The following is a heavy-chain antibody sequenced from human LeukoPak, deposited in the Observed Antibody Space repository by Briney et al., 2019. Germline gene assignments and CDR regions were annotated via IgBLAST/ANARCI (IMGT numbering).Heavy chain of an antibody. CDR3: ARSQSSSLIDY. V-gene: IGHV3-33*01. J-gene: IGHJ4*02. CDR1: GFSLSAYG. D-gene: IGHD6-13*01. CDR2: IWYDGTSK. Sequence: GRSLRLSGAGSGFSLSAYGVPWVRQAPGKGLEWVAVIWYDGTSKDYADSVKGRFTFSRDNSKNTLYLQMNSLTVEDTAVYYCARSQSSSLIDYWGQGTLVTVSS.